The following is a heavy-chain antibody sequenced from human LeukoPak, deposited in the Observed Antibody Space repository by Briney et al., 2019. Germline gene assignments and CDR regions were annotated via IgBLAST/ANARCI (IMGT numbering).Heavy chain of an antibody. CDR1: GYTFTKYW. V-gene: IGHV5-51*01. J-gene: IGHJ4*02. CDR3: ARYYSSSWYGLDY. CDR2: IYPGDSDT. D-gene: IGHD6-13*01. Sequence: GESLKISCKGSGYTFTKYWIGWVRQMPGKGLEWMGIIYPGDSDTRYSPSFQGQVTISADKSISTAYLQWSSLKASDTAMYHCARYYSSSWYGLDYWGQGTLVTVSS.